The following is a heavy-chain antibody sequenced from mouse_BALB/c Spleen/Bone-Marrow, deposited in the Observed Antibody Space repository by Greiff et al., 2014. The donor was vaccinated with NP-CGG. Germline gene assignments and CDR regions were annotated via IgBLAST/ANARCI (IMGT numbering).Heavy chain of an antibody. CDR3: ARETVRGLAY. Sequence: QVQLKQSGAELVRPGTSVKVSCEASGYAFTNYLIEWIKQRPGQGLEWIGVSNPGSGGTNYNEKFKGKATLTADKSSSTAYMQLSSLTSDDSAVYFCARETVRGLAYWGQGTLVTVSA. CDR2: SNPGSGGT. CDR1: GYAFTNYL. D-gene: IGHD3-2*01. V-gene: IGHV1-54*01. J-gene: IGHJ3*01.